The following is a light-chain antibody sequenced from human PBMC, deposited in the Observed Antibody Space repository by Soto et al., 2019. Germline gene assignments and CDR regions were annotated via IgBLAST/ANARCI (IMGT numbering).Light chain of an antibody. CDR3: QSYDSSLSGPYV. CDR2: GNS. Sequence: QSVLTQPPSVSGAPGQRVTISCTGSSSNIGAGYDVHWYQRLPGTAPKLLIYGNSNRPSGVPDLFSGSKSGTSASLAITGLQAEDEADYYCQSYDSSLSGPYVFGTGTKVTVL. CDR1: SSNIGAGYD. J-gene: IGLJ1*01. V-gene: IGLV1-40*01.